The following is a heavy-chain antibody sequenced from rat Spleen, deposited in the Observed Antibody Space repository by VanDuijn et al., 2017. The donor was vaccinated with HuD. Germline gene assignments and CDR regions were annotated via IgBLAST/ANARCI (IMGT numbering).Heavy chain of an antibody. CDR2: ISSGGGDT. J-gene: IGHJ2*01. CDR1: GFTFSNYH. D-gene: IGHD1-9*01. V-gene: IGHV5-25*01. Sequence: EVQLVESGGGLVQPGRSMKLSCAASGFTFSNYHMAWVRQTPTKGLEWVASISSGGGDTYYRDSVKGRFTISRDNAKSTLYLQMDSLRSEDTATYYCVTAYITRFDYWGQGVMVTVST. CDR3: VTAYITRFDY.